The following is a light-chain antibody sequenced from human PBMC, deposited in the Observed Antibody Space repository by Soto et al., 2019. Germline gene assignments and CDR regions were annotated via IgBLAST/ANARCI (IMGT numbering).Light chain of an antibody. V-gene: IGKV3-15*01. CDR2: GAS. J-gene: IGKJ1*01. CDR3: QQYKNWPRT. Sequence: EAVITESPATLSVCPGAGATLSCRASQSVNSDLAWYQQKPGQAPRLLIYGASTRDTGISTRFSGSGSGTEFTITISSLQSEDLAVDFCQQYKNWPRTFGQGTKVDIK. CDR1: QSVNSD.